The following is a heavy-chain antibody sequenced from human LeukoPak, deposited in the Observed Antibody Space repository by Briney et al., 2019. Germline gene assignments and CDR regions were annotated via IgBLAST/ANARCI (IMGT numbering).Heavy chain of an antibody. CDR1: GFTFSSYE. CDR3: AREGWLQTEYYFDY. J-gene: IGHJ4*02. D-gene: IGHD5-24*01. CDR2: ISSSGSTI. Sequence: GGSLRLSCAASGFTFSSYEMNWVRQAPGKGLEWVSYISSSGSTIYYADSVKGRFTISRDNAKNSLYLQMNSLRAEDTAVYYCAREGWLQTEYYFDYWGQGTLVTVSS. V-gene: IGHV3-48*03.